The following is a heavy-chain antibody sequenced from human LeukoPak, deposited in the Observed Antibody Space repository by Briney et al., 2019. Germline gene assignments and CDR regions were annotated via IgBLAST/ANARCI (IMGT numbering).Heavy chain of an antibody. J-gene: IGHJ4*02. V-gene: IGHV1-2*02. D-gene: IGHD3-22*01. CDR1: GYTFTGYY. CDR3: ARDQSYSSAIDY. CDR2: INPNSGGT. Sequence: ASVKVSCKASGYTFTGYYIHWVRQAPGQGLEWMGWINPNSGGTNYAQKFQGRVTMTRDTSISTAYMELSRLRSDDTAVYYCARDQSYSSAIDYWGQGTLVTVSS.